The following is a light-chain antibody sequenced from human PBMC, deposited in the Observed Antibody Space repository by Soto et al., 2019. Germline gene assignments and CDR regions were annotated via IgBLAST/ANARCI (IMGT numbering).Light chain of an antibody. V-gene: IGLV2-14*01. CDR3: SSYTYSSNFV. Sequence: QSVLTQPASVSGSPGQSISISCAGISSDLGGYNYVSWYQQHPGKVPKLLIYDDNNRPSGVSTRFSGSKSGNTASLTISGLRAEDEADYYCSSYTYSSNFVFGTGTKVTVL. CDR2: DDN. CDR1: SSDLGGYNY. J-gene: IGLJ1*01.